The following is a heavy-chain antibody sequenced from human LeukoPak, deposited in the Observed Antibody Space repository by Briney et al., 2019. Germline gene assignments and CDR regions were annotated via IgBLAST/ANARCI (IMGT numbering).Heavy chain of an antibody. CDR2: ISSSSSTK. CDR3: ARESTTYVNNWFDP. CDR1: GFTFSSYT. Sequence: GGSLRLSCAASGFTFSSYTMNWVRQAPGKGLEWVSYISSSSSTKYYADSVKGRFTISRDNAKNSLYLQMNSLRAEDTAVYYCARESTTYVNNWFDPWGQGTLVTVSS. V-gene: IGHV3-48*01. D-gene: IGHD2/OR15-2a*01. J-gene: IGHJ5*02.